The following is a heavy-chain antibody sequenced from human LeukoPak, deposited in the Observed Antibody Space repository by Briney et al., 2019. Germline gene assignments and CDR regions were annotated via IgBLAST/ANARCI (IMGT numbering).Heavy chain of an antibody. Sequence: SETLSLTCTVSGGSISSGSYYWSWIRQPAGKGLEWIGRIYTSGSTNYNPSLKSRVSISVDTSKNQFSLKLNSVTAADTAVYYCARVTSGGYLDSWGQGTLDTVSS. V-gene: IGHV4-61*02. CDR2: IYTSGST. J-gene: IGHJ4*02. D-gene: IGHD3-22*01. CDR1: GGSISSGSYY. CDR3: ARVTSGGYLDS.